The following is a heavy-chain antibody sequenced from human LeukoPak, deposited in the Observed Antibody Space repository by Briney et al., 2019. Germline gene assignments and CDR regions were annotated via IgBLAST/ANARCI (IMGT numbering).Heavy chain of an antibody. D-gene: IGHD3-10*01. Sequence: GGSLRLSCAASGFTFRNYVIHWVRQAPGKGLEWVSYISSSGSTIYYADSVKGRFTISRDNAKNSLYLQMNSLRAEDTAVYYCARGAFGEFYFDYWGQGTLVTVSS. V-gene: IGHV3-48*04. CDR2: ISSSGSTI. CDR3: ARGAFGEFYFDY. CDR1: GFTFRNYV. J-gene: IGHJ4*02.